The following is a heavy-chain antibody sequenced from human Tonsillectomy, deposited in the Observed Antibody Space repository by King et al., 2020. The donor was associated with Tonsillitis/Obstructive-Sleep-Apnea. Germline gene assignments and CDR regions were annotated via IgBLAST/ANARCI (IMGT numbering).Heavy chain of an antibody. CDR3: GRAHHIIMVQGIINYYHYYYMDV. V-gene: IGHV1-69*01. CDR2: IVPLSGTA. CDR1: GGTFSNYG. J-gene: IGHJ6*03. Sequence: VKLVESGAEVKKPGSSVKVSCKASGGTFSNYGVSWVRQAPGQGLEWMGGIVPLSGTANYAKKFQGRVTITADESTNTAYMGLSSLRSEDTAVYYCGRAHHIIMVQGIINYYHYYYMDVWGKGTTVTVSS. D-gene: IGHD3-10*01.